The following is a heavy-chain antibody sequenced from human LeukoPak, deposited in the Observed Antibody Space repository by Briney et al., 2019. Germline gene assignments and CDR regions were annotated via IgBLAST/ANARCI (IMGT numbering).Heavy chain of an antibody. CDR2: IYKNERV. V-gene: IGHV4-59*01. CDR1: AGSMTNYF. Sequence: ASETLSLTCTVSAGSMTNYFWNWIRQSPGKGLEWIAYIYKNERVKYNPSLKSRVSTSVDTSKNQFSLRLNSVTAADTAVYFCARAPFNSYGIDGFDHWGQGTLVTVSS. J-gene: IGHJ4*02. D-gene: IGHD5-18*01. CDR3: ARAPFNSYGIDGFDH.